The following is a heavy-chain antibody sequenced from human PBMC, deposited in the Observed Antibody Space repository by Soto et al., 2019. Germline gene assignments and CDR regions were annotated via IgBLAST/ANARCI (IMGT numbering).Heavy chain of an antibody. CDR3: ATDKDNTYDF. CDR2: IIPVLGLT. Sequence: QVQLVQSGAELKKPGSSMKVSCKTSGGSFNSFSFTWVRQAPGQGLEWVGRIIPVLGLTAYAQKFQVRITISADKSTSTAYMELSGLTSEDTAVYYCATDKDNTYDFWGQGTLVTVSS. CDR1: GGSFNSFS. D-gene: IGHD3-3*01. J-gene: IGHJ4*02. V-gene: IGHV1-69*08.